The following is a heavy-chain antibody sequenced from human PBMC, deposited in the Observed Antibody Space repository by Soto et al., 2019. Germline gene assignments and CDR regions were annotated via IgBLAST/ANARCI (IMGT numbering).Heavy chain of an antibody. CDR3: ARRITGTTMRFDP. J-gene: IGHJ5*02. D-gene: IGHD1-20*01. Sequence: QLQLQESGPGLVKPSETLSITCTVSGGSITSSTYYWGWIRQPPGKGLEWIGIIHYSGNTYYNPSLKSRVTISVDTSKNQFSLELSSVTAAYTAVYYCARRITGTTMRFDPWGQATLFTVSS. CDR2: IHYSGNT. V-gene: IGHV4-39*01. CDR1: GGSITSSTYY.